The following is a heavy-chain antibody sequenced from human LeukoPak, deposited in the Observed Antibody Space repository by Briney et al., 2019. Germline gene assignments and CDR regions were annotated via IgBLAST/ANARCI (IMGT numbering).Heavy chain of an antibody. J-gene: IGHJ4*02. Sequence: SETLSLTCTASGGSISSYYWSWIRQPPGKGLEWIGYIYYSGSTNYNPSLKSRVTISVDTSKNQFSLKLSSVTAADTAVYYCARRGGSGWYVYFDYWGQGTLVTASS. CDR3: ARRGGSGWYVYFDY. CDR1: GGSISSYY. CDR2: IYYSGST. V-gene: IGHV4-59*08. D-gene: IGHD6-19*01.